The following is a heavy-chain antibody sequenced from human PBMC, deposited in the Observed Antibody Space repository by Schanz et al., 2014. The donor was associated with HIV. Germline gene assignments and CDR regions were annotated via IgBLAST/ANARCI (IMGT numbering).Heavy chain of an antibody. V-gene: IGHV3-7*01. CDR3: AKDAGGAMDV. CDR2: IKTDGTEK. CDR1: GFTFSNFA. J-gene: IGHJ6*02. D-gene: IGHD3-16*01. Sequence: EVQLLESGGGFVQPGESLTLSCVASGFTFSNFAMNWVRQAPGKGLEWMASIKTDGTEKYYVDSVKGRFTISRDNAKNSLYLQMNSLRPEDTAVYYCAKDAGGAMDVWGQGTTVTVSS.